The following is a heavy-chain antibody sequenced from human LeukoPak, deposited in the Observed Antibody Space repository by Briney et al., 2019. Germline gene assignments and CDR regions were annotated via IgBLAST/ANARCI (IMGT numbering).Heavy chain of an antibody. V-gene: IGHV3-48*04. J-gene: IGHJ3*02. D-gene: IGHD3-16*02. CDR1: GFTFSSYS. CDR2: ISSSSSTI. CDR3: ASWDYDYVWGSYRQGAFDI. Sequence: GGSLRLSCAASGFTFSSYSMLWVRQAPGKGLEWVSYISSSSSTIYYADSVKGRFTISRDNAKNSLYLQMNSLRAEDTAVYYCASWDYDYVWGSYRQGAFDIWGQGTMVTVSS.